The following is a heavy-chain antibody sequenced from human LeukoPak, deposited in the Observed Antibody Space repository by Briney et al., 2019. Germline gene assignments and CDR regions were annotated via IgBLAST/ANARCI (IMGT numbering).Heavy chain of an antibody. J-gene: IGHJ5*02. CDR2: IYTSGST. V-gene: IGHV4-4*07. D-gene: IGHD1-26*01. CDR3: ARGLGLRGELLNNWFDP. CDR1: GGSISSYY. Sequence: SETLSLXCTVSGGSISSYYWSWIRQPAGKGLEWIGRIYTSGSTNYNPSLKSRVTMSVDTSKNQFSLKLSSVTAADTAVYYCARGLGLRGELLNNWFDPWGQGTLVTVSS.